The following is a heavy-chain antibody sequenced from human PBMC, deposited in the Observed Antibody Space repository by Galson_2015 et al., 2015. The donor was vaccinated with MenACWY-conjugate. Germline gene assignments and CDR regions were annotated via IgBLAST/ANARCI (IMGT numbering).Heavy chain of an antibody. CDR1: GFTFNNYW. Sequence: SLRLSCAASGFTFNNYWMTWVRQAPRKGLEWVANINVDGSEENYMDSVRGRFTISRDNAKNSLFLQVNTLRAEDTAVYHCARGTLAVAGTDYWGQGTLVTVSS. CDR2: INVDGSEE. J-gene: IGHJ4*02. D-gene: IGHD6-19*01. V-gene: IGHV3-7*01. CDR3: ARGTLAVAGTDY.